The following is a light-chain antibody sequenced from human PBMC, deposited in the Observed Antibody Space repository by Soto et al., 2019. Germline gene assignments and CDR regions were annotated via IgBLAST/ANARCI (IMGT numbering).Light chain of an antibody. Sequence: EIVMTQSPVTLSVSPGERATLSCRGSQSVSSNLAWYQQKPGQAPRLLISDASTRATGIPARFSGSGSGTEFTLTISSLQSEDIAVYYCQQYNNWPFTFGQGTKLEIK. CDR3: QQYNNWPFT. CDR2: DAS. J-gene: IGKJ2*01. CDR1: QSVSSN. V-gene: IGKV3-15*01.